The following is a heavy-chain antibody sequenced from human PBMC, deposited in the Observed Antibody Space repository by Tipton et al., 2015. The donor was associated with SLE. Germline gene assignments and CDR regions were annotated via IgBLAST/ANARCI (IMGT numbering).Heavy chain of an antibody. J-gene: IGHJ4*02. V-gene: IGHV4-39*07. CDR1: GGSISSSSYY. D-gene: IGHD6-19*01. CDR2: IYYSGST. Sequence: LRISCTVSGGSISSSSYYWGWIRQPPGKGLEWIGSIYYSGSTYYNPSLKSRVTISVDTSKNQFSLKLSSVTAADTAVYYCAREAAVAGTSDYWGQGTLVTVSS. CDR3: AREAAVAGTSDY.